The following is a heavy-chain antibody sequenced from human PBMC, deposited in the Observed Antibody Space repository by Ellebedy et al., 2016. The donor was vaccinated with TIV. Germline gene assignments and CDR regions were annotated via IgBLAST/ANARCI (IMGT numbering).Heavy chain of an antibody. D-gene: IGHD2-21*01. V-gene: IGHV4-34*01. CDR2: IHLSGST. CDR3: ARGLPSCRGDKCRHPISTVFDI. CDR1: GESFSHFS. Sequence: MPSETLSLTCSVSGESFSHFSLAWLRQPPGKGLEWIAEIHLSGSTDYSPSLKHRVTISQDTSDNQFSLNMTSVTAADTALYYCARGLPSCRGDKCRHPISTVFDIWGQGTMVTVSS. J-gene: IGHJ3*02.